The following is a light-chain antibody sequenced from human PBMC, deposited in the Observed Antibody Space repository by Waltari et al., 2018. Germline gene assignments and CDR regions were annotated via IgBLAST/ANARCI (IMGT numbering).Light chain of an antibody. CDR2: DAS. CDR1: QSVSSY. Sequence: EIVLTQSPATLSLSPGERAPLSCRASQSVSSYLAWYQQKPGQAPRLLIYDASNRATGIPARFRGSGSGTDFTLTISSLEPEDFAVYYCQQRSNWPPYTFGQGTKLEIK. J-gene: IGKJ2*01. CDR3: QQRSNWPPYT. V-gene: IGKV3-11*01.